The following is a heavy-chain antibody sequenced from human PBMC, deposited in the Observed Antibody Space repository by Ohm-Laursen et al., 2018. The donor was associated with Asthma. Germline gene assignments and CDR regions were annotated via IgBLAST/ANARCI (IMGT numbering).Heavy chain of an antibody. Sequence: SLRLSCAASGFSVSDFDMTWVRQAPGKGLEWVSYITSYSSTTYYADSVKGRFTISRDNAKNTLYLQMNSLRAEDTAVYYCARDGLYCSSTNCFFDYWGQGTLVTVSS. CDR2: ITSYSSTT. D-gene: IGHD2-2*01. CDR1: GFSVSDFD. V-gene: IGHV3-48*04. J-gene: IGHJ4*02. CDR3: ARDGLYCSSTNCFFDY.